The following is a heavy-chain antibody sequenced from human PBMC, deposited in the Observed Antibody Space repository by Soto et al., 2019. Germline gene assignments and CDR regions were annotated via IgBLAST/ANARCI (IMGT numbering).Heavy chain of an antibody. D-gene: IGHD1-1*01. CDR2: MSHSGGT. CDR3: ARVERGTATTVVDAFDI. V-gene: IGHV4-34*01. CDR1: GGFVSSGSYY. J-gene: IGHJ3*02. Sequence: QVQLQQWGAGLLKPSETLSLTCAVYGGFVSSGSYYWSWIRQPPGKGLEWIGEMSHSGGTHFNPSLKSRVTLSVDTSKNQFPLMMSSVTAADTALYHCARVERGTATTVVDAFDIWGPGTMVTVSS.